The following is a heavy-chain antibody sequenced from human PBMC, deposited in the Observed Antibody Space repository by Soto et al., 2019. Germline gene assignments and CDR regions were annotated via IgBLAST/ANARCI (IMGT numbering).Heavy chain of an antibody. CDR1: GYTFTSYG. CDR2: ISACNGNT. V-gene: IGHV1-18*01. CDR3: ARVRRSPYAMDV. Sequence: SSVKVSCKASGYTFTSYGISWVRQAPGQGLEWMGWISACNGNTNYAQKLQGRVTMTTDTSTSTAYMELRSLRSDDTAVYYCARVRRSPYAMDVWGQGTTVTVSS. J-gene: IGHJ6*02. D-gene: IGHD2-2*01.